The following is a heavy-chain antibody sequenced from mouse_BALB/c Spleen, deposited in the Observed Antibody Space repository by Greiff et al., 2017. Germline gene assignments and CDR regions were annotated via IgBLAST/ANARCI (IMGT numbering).Heavy chain of an antibody. CDR1: GFTFSSYG. CDR2: INSNGGST. V-gene: IGHV5-6-3*01. CDR3: ARTLLRSYYFDY. Sequence: EVHLVESGGGLVQPGGSLKLSCAASGFTFSSYGMSWVRQTPDKRLELVATINSNGGSTYYPDSVKGRFTISRDNAKNTLYLQMSSQKSEDTAMYYCARTLLRSYYFDYWGQGTTLTVSS. J-gene: IGHJ2*01. D-gene: IGHD1-1*01.